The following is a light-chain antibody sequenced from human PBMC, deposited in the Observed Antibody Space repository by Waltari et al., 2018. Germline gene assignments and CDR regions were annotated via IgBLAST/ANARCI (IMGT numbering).Light chain of an antibody. CDR2: ANN. CDR1: SSNIGKNY. J-gene: IGLJ2*01. Sequence: QSGLTQPPSVSAAPGQKVPISCSGSSSNIGKNYVSWYQQLPGTAPKLLIYANNKRPSAIPDRFSGSKSRTSATLCITGLQTVDEADYYCGTWDSSLSAVVFGGGTKLTVL. CDR3: GTWDSSLSAVV. V-gene: IGLV1-51*01.